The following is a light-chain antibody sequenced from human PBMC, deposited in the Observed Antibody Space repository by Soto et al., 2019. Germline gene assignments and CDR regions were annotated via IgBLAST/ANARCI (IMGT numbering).Light chain of an antibody. CDR3: LLSCSGARPV. CDR2: DTT. J-gene: IGLJ2*01. V-gene: IGLV7-46*01. Sequence: QAVVTQEPSLTVSPGGTVTLTCGSSTGAVTSGHSPYWFQQKPGQAPRTLIYDTTNKHSWTPARFSGSLLGGKAALTLSGAQPEDEADYFCLLSCSGARPVFGGGTKLTVL. CDR1: TGAVTSGHS.